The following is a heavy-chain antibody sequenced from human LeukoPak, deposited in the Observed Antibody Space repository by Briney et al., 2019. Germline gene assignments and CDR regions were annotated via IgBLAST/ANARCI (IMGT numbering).Heavy chain of an antibody. Sequence: SETLSLTCTVSGGSISSSSYYWGWIRQPPGKGLEWIGSIYYSGSTNYNPSLKSRVTISVDTSKNQFSLKLSSVTAADTAVYYCARGDGDFDYWGQGTLVTVSS. V-gene: IGHV4-39*07. J-gene: IGHJ4*02. D-gene: IGHD4-17*01. CDR3: ARGDGDFDY. CDR1: GGSISSSSYY. CDR2: IYYSGST.